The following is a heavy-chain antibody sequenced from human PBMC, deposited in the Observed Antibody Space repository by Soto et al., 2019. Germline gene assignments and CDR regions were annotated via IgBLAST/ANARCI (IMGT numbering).Heavy chain of an antibody. CDR2: IYYSGRK. D-gene: IGHD3-10*01. CDR3: ARAYGSGSRSKNWSER. Sequence: SETLSLTCTVSGGSISSYYWSWIRQPPGKGLEWIGYIYYSGRKNYNPSLKSRVTISVDTSKNQFSLKLSSVTAADTAVYYCARAYGSGSRSKNWSERWGQGNLVTVSS. CDR1: GGSISSYY. J-gene: IGHJ5*02. V-gene: IGHV4-59*01.